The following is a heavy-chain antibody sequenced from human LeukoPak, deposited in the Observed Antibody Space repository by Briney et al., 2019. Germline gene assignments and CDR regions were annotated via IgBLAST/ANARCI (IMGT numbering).Heavy chain of an antibody. D-gene: IGHD6-19*01. J-gene: IGHJ4*02. CDR1: GFTFSSYW. CDR2: IDTDGTGT. Sequence: GSLRLSCAASGFTFSSYWMHWVRQVPGKGLVWVSRIDTDGTGTSYADSVKGRFTVSRDNAKNTLYLQMTSLRAEDTAVYYCTRLGGSSGVDYWGQGTLVTVSS. CDR3: TRLGGSSGVDY. V-gene: IGHV3-74*01.